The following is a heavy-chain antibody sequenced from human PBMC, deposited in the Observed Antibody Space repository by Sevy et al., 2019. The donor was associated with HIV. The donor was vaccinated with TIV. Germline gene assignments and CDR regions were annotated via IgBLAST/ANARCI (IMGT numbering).Heavy chain of an antibody. CDR1: GGSINSDH. J-gene: IGHJ3*02. Sequence: SETLSLTCTVSGGSINSDHWNWIRQPPGKGLEWIGYVYNTGGTNYNPSLKNRVTISVDRTKNQFSLKLTSVSAADTAVYYCAGRNDFDIWGQGTMVTVSS. V-gene: IGHV4-59*12. CDR2: VYNTGGT. CDR3: AGRNDFDI.